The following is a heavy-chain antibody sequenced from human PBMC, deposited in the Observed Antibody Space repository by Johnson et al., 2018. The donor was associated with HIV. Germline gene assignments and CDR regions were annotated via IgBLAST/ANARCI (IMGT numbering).Heavy chain of an antibody. V-gene: IGHV3-9*01. CDR2: ISWNSGSI. CDR1: GFTFSSYD. J-gene: IGHJ3*02. D-gene: IGHD3-3*01. CDR3: AKDWRIPYYNFWSGFFFDAFDI. Sequence: EVQLVESVGGLKQPGGSLRLSCAASGFTFSSYDMHWVRQATGKGLEWVSGISWNSGSIGYADSVKGRFTISRDNAKNALYLQMNSLRAEETALYYCAKDWRIPYYNFWSGFFFDAFDIWGQGTMVTVSS.